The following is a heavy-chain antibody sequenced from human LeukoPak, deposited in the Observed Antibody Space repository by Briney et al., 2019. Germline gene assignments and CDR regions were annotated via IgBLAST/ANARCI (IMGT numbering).Heavy chain of an antibody. CDR3: ARAVVRGVIIYGMDV. Sequence: SETLSLTCTVSGGSISSYYWSWLRQPPGKGLEWLGYIYYSGSTNYNPSLKSRVTMSVDTSKTQFSLKLSSVTAADTAVYYCARAVVRGVIIYGMDVWGQGTTVTVSS. CDR1: GGSISSYY. D-gene: IGHD3-10*01. J-gene: IGHJ6*02. CDR2: IYYSGST. V-gene: IGHV4-59*01.